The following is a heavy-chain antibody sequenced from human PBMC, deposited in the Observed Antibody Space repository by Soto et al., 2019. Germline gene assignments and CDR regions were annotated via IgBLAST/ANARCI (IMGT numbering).Heavy chain of an antibody. V-gene: IGHV4-34*01. CDR1: GGSCSGYY. D-gene: IGHD6-19*01. J-gene: IGHJ6*02. Sequence: SETLSLTCAVYGGSCSGYYWSWIRQPPGKGLEWIGEINHSGSTNYNPSLKSRVTISVDTSKNQFSLKLSSVTAADTAVYYCARDRIAVGHYYGMDVWGQGTTVTVSS. CDR2: INHSGST. CDR3: ARDRIAVGHYYGMDV.